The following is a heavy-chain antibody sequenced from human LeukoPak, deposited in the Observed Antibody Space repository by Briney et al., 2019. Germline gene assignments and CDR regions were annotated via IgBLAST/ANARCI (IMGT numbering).Heavy chain of an antibody. V-gene: IGHV4-59*01. D-gene: IGHD2-15*01. Sequence: SETLSLTCTVSGGSISSYYWGWIRQPPGKGLEWIGYIYYSGSTNYNPSLKSRVTISVDTSKNQFSLKLSSVTAADTAVYYCARERYCSGGSCYWFDPWGQGTLVTVSS. CDR1: GGSISSYY. J-gene: IGHJ5*02. CDR2: IYYSGST. CDR3: ARERYCSGGSCYWFDP.